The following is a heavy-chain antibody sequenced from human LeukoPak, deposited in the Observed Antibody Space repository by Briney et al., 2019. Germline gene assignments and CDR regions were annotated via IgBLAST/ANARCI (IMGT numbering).Heavy chain of an antibody. Sequence: SETLSLTCTVSGGSISSYYWSWIRQPPGKGLEWIGYIYYSGSTNYNPSPKSRVTISVDTSKNQFSLKLSSVTAADTAVYYCAGHLEYYESSGYYRIDYWGQGTLVTASS. CDR2: IYYSGST. V-gene: IGHV4-59*01. CDR3: AGHLEYYESSGYYRIDY. J-gene: IGHJ4*02. D-gene: IGHD3-22*01. CDR1: GGSISSYY.